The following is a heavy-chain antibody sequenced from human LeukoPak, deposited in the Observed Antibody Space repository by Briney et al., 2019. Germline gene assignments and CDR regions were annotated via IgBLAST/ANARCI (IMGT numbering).Heavy chain of an antibody. CDR2: IYHSGST. V-gene: IGHV4-38-2*02. CDR1: GYTISSGYY. CDR3: ARDRLQFRVSFDY. D-gene: IGHD5-24*01. Sequence: PSETLSLTCAVSGYTISSGYYWGWIRQPPGKGLEWIGSIYHSGSTYYNPSLKSRVTISVDTSKNQFSLKLSSVTAADTAVYYCARDRLQFRVSFDYWGQGTLVTVSS. J-gene: IGHJ4*02.